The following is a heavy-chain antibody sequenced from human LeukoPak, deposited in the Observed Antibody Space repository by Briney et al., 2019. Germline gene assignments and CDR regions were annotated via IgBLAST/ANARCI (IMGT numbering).Heavy chain of an antibody. V-gene: IGHV4-59*01. CDR2: LYYSGHT. D-gene: IGHD1-26*01. CDR3: ARGVAGSGSTPNY. Sequence: SETLSLTCSVAGGSISGYYWMWIRQPPGKGLEWIGYLYYSGHTKYSPSLKSRVTISEDTSKNQASLKLRSVTAADTAVYYCARGVAGSGSTPNYWGQGTLVTVSS. J-gene: IGHJ4*02. CDR1: GGSISGYY.